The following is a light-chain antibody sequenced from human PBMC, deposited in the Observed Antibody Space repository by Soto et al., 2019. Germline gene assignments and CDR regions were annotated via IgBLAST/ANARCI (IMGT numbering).Light chain of an antibody. Sequence: QSALTQPPSASGSPGQSVTISCTGTSSDVGGYNYVSWYQQHPGKAPKLMLYEVSKRPSGVPDRFSGSKSGNTASLTVSGLQAEDEADYYCISYAGSNNDVFGTGTKVTVL. V-gene: IGLV2-8*01. J-gene: IGLJ1*01. CDR2: EVS. CDR3: ISYAGSNNDV. CDR1: SSDVGGYNY.